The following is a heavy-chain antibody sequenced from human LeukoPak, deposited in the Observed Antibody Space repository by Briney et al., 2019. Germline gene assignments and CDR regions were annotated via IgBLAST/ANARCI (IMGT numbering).Heavy chain of an antibody. J-gene: IGHJ4*02. D-gene: IGHD2-2*01. Sequence: GGSLRLFCAVSVFTFKIYAMIWVRDTPGRGREWGSGISVSGGNTYYADSAKGRFRISRDNSKNTLYLHLNSLRAEDTGVYYCAKPPRNQLLCSFDYWGQGTLVTVSS. CDR1: VFTFKIYA. CDR2: ISVSGGNT. CDR3: AKPPRNQLLCSFDY. V-gene: IGHV3-23*01.